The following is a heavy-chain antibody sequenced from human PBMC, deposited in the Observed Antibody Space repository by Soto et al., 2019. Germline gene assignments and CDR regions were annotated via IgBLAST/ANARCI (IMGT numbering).Heavy chain of an antibody. V-gene: IGHV1-8*01. J-gene: IGHJ4*02. D-gene: IGHD3-10*01. CDR1: GHTFTSDD. CDR3: ARGRATGSYYRLDY. CDR2: INPKSGNI. Sequence: GASVKVSCKASGHTFTSDDINWVRQATGHGLEWMGWINPKSGNIGYSQKFQDRVTMTTDTGIRKAYREVSRLRSDDTAVYYFARGRATGSYYRLDYWGQGTLVTVSS.